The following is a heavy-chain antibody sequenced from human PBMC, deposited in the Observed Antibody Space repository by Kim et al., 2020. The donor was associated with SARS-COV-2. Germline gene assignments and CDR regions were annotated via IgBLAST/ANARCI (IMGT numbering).Heavy chain of an antibody. CDR3: TREVSGSLDY. Sequence: YATEYAASVKGRFTSSRDESDNSLYVQMSSLKNEDTAVYYCTREVSGSLDYWGQGTLVTLSS. J-gene: IGHJ4*02. CDR2: YAT. D-gene: IGHD3-10*01. V-gene: IGHV3-72*01.